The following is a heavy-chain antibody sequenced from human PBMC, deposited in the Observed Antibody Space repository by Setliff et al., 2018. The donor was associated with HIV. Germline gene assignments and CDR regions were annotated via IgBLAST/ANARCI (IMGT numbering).Heavy chain of an antibody. V-gene: IGHV1-58*02. CDR2: IVVGSGNT. J-gene: IGHJ1*01. CDR1: GFTFTSSA. D-gene: IGHD3-16*01. Sequence: SVKVSCKASGFTFTSSAMQWVRQARGQRLEWIGWIVVGSGNTNYAQKFQERVTITRDMSTSTAYMELSSLRSEDTAVYYCAADLPLGGGHEYFQHWGQGTLVTVSS. CDR3: AADLPLGGGHEYFQH.